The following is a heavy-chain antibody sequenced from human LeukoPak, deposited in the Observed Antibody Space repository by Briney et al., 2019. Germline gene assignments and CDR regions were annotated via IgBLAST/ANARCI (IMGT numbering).Heavy chain of an antibody. J-gene: IGHJ5*02. D-gene: IGHD3-22*01. CDR3: ARHQGDSSGYYPNWFDP. Sequence: GESLKISCKGSGYNFINFWIAWVRQMPGKGLEWMGIIYPGDSKTRYSPSFEGQVLISVDRSINTAFLQWSSLKASDTAMYYCARHQGDSSGYYPNWFDPWGQGTLVTVSS. V-gene: IGHV5-51*01. CDR1: GYNFINFW. CDR2: IYPGDSKT.